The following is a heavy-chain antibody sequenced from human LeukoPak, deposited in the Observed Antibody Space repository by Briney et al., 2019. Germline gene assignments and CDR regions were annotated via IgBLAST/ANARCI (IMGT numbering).Heavy chain of an antibody. CDR2: ISYDGSNT. CDR1: GFTFNNYG. D-gene: IGHD3-10*01. CDR3: ANENYYGSGSYADH. Sequence: GGSLRLSCAASGFTFNNYGMHWVRQAPGKGLEWVAIISYDGSNTYYADSVKGRFTISRDNSKNTLYLQMNSLRAEDTAVYYCANENYYGSGSYADHWGQGTLVTVSS. J-gene: IGHJ4*02. V-gene: IGHV3-30*18.